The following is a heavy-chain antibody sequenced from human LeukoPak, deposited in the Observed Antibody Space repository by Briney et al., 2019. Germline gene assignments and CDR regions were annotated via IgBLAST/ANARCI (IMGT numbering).Heavy chain of an antibody. CDR2: ISSSSSTI. D-gene: IGHD3-3*01. J-gene: IGHJ3*02. CDR1: GFTFSSYS. Sequence: PGGSLRLSCAASGFTFSSYSMTWVRQAPGKGLEWVSYISSSSSTIYYADSVKGRFTISRYNSKNSLYLQMNSLRAEDTAVYYCARVMYYDFWSGPSGYAFDIWGQGTMVTVSS. CDR3: ARVMYYDFWSGPSGYAFDI. V-gene: IGHV3-48*04.